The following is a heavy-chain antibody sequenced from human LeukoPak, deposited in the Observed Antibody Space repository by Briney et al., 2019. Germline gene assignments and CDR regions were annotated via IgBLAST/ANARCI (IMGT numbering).Heavy chain of an antibody. D-gene: IGHD6-19*01. V-gene: IGHV3-33*01. J-gene: IGHJ4*02. CDR1: GFTFSSYG. CDR2: VWYDGSNK. CDR3: ARDSGAGPLDY. Sequence: PGRSLRPSCAASGFTFSSYGMHWVRQAPGKGLEWVAVVWYDGSNKYYADSVKGRFTISRDNSKNTLYLQMNSLRAEDTAVYYCARDSGAGPLDYWGQGTLVTVSS.